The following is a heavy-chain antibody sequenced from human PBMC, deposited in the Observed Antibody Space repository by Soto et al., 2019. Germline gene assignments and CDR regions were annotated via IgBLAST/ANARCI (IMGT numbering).Heavy chain of an antibody. D-gene: IGHD3-10*01. V-gene: IGHV3-15*01. Sequence: EVQLVESGGGLVKPGGSLRLSCAASGFTFSNAWMSWVRQAPGKGLEWVGRIKSKTDGGTTDYAAPVKGRFTISRDDSKDTLYLQMNSLKTEDTAVYYGATDPYRGSGSYYNDDYWGQGTLVTVSS. J-gene: IGHJ4*02. CDR3: ATDPYRGSGSYYNDDY. CDR2: IKSKTDGGTT. CDR1: GFTFSNAW.